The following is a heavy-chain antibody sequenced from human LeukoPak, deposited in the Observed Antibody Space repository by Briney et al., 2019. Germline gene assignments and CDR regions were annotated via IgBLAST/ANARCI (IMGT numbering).Heavy chain of an antibody. CDR3: AREGCSGGSCYWRFDY. J-gene: IGHJ4*02. V-gene: IGHV3-48*01. CDR2: ISSSSSTI. D-gene: IGHD2-15*01. Sequence: GGSLRLSCAASGFTFSSYWMNWVRQAPGKGLEWVSYISSSSSTIYYADSVKGRFTISRDNAKNSLYLQMNSLRAEDTAVYYCAREGCSGGSCYWRFDYWGQGTLVTVSS. CDR1: GFTFSSYW.